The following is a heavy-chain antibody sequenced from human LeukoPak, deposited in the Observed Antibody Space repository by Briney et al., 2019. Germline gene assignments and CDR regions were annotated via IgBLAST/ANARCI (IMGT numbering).Heavy chain of an antibody. V-gene: IGHV5-51*01. CDR1: GYSFTSYW. CDR2: IYPGDSDT. Sequence: GESLKISCKGSGYSFTSYWIGWVRQMPGKGLEWMGIIYPGDSDTRYSPSFQGQVTISADKSISTAYLQWSSLKASDTAMYYCARAGRSKTAAGLFDYWGQGTLVTVSS. CDR3: ARAGRSKTAAGLFDY. D-gene: IGHD6-13*01. J-gene: IGHJ4*02.